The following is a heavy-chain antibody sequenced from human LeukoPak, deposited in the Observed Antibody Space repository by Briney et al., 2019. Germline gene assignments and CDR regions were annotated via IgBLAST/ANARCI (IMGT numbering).Heavy chain of an antibody. CDR3: AKDRGSGWYDDWFDP. CDR1: GFTFSSYA. Sequence: GGSLRLSCAASGFTFSSYAMSWVRQAPGKGLEWVSTISDSGGSTYYADSVKGRFTISRDNSKTTLYLQMNSLRAEDTAVYYCAKDRGSGWYDDWFDPWGQGTLVTVSS. V-gene: IGHV3-23*01. D-gene: IGHD6-19*01. J-gene: IGHJ5*02. CDR2: ISDSGGST.